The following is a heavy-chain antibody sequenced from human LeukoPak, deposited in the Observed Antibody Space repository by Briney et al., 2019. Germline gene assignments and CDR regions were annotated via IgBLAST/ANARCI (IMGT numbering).Heavy chain of an antibody. J-gene: IGHJ6*02. Sequence: GGSLRLSCAASGFTFSSYSTNWVRQAPGKGLEWVSYISSRSSTKYYADSVKGRFTISRDNAKNSLYLQMNSLRAEDTAVYYCVRDLRTPYYYYGMDVWGQGTTVTVSS. CDR3: VRDLRTPYYYYGMDV. CDR1: GFTFSSYS. V-gene: IGHV3-48*01. CDR2: ISSRSSTK.